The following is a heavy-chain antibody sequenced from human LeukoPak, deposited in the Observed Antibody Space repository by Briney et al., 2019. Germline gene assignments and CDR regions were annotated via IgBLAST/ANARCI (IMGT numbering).Heavy chain of an antibody. J-gene: IGHJ5*02. CDR2: IYYSGNT. Sequence: PSETLSLTCTVSDGSISSSSYYWGWIRQPPGKGLEWIGSIYYSGNTYYNPSLKSRVTISVDTSKNQFSLKLTSVTAADTAVYYCTREVRSAWASFDPWGQGTLVIVSS. V-gene: IGHV4-39*02. CDR3: TREVRSAWASFDP. D-gene: IGHD1-26*01. CDR1: DGSISSSSYY.